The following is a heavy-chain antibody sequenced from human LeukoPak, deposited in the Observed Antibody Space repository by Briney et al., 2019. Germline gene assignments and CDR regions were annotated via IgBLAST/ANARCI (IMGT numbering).Heavy chain of an antibody. CDR1: GFDVSSNF. V-gene: IGHV3-53*01. D-gene: IGHD2-2*03. CDR2: LYSVGTT. J-gene: IGHJ6*03. Sequence: GSLRLSCAASGFDVSSNFISWVRQAPGKGLEWVSVLYSVGTTYYADSVKGRFTISRDSSKNTLYLQMNSLRVDDTAVYYCARTLDNGNYYFYMDVWGKGTTVTVSS. CDR3: ARTLDNGNYYFYMDV.